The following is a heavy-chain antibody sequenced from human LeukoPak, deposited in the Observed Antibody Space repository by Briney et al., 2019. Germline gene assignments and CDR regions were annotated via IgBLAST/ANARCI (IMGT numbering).Heavy chain of an antibody. V-gene: IGHV4-59*01. D-gene: IGHD6-13*01. CDR2: IYDSGST. Sequence: PSETLSLTCTVSGASISSYYWSWIRQPPGKGLEWIGYIYDSGSTNYNPSLKSRVTMSLDTSKNQFSLKLRSVAAADTAVYYCARVCSTTSSCIRYWGQGTLVTVSS. CDR1: GASISSYY. J-gene: IGHJ4*02. CDR3: ARVCSTTSSCIRY.